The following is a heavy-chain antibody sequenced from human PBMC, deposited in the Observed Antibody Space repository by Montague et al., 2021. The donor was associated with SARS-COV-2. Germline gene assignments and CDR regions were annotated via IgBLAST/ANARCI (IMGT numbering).Heavy chain of an antibody. D-gene: IGHD3-10*01. CDR1: GFSFSSHV. V-gene: IGHV3-23*01. CDR3: LNYHGSGSYGDF. Sequence: SLRLSCAASGFSFSSHVMTWVRQAPGKGLEWVSSISASGVRTHYPDSVKGRFTISRDNSKNTLYLQMSSLGAEDTAVYFCLNYHGSGSYGDFWGQGTLVTVSP. J-gene: IGHJ4*02. CDR2: ISASGVRT.